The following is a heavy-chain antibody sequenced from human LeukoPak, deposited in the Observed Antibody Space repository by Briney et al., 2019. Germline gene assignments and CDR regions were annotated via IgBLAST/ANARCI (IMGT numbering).Heavy chain of an antibody. Sequence: PRGSLRLSCAASRFTFGNYWMSWVRQAPGKGLEWVANIKQDGSEKYYVDSVKGRFTISRDNAKNSLYLQMSSLRAEDTAVYYCASYGSGSYSGGFDYWGQGTLVTVSS. CDR1: RFTFGNYW. D-gene: IGHD3-10*01. J-gene: IGHJ4*02. V-gene: IGHV3-7*03. CDR2: IKQDGSEK. CDR3: ASYGSGSYSGGFDY.